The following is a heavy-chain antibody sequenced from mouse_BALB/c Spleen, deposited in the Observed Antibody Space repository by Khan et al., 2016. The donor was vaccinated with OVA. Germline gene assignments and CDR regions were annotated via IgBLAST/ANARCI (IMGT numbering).Heavy chain of an antibody. V-gene: IGHV5-6*01. CDR1: GFTFSTYG. D-gene: IGHD1-1*01. CDR3: ARLAYYYNSEGFAY. Sequence: EVELVESGGDLVKPGGSLKLSCAVSGFTFSTYGMSWVRQTPDMRLEWVATISSGGHYTYYPDSVKGRFIISRDNAMNTLYLQMSILKSEDTAIYYCARLAYYYNSEGFAYWGQGTLVAVSA. J-gene: IGHJ3*01. CDR2: ISSGGHYT.